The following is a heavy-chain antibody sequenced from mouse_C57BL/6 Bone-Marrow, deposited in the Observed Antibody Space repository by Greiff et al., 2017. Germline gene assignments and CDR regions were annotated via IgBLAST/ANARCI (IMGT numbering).Heavy chain of an antibody. CDR1: GYSITSGYY. D-gene: IGHD2-4*01. Sequence: ESGPGLVKPSQSLSLTCSVTGYSITSGYYWNWIRQFPGNKLEWMGYISYDGSNNYNPSLKNRISITHDTSKNQFFLKLNSVTAEDAATYYSARSYYDYDDWFAYGGQGTLVTVSA. CDR2: ISYDGSN. J-gene: IGHJ3*01. CDR3: ARSYYDYDDWFAY. V-gene: IGHV3-6*01.